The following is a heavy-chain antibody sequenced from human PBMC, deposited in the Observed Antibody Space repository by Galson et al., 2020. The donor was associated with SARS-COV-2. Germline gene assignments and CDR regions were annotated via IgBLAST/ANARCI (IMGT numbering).Heavy chain of an antibody. Sequence: GGSLRLSCAVSGFTVSVNYMRWVRQAPGKGLEWVSVLTSDGGTYYADSVKGRFTISRDNSKNTLYLQMNSLRAEDTAVYYCARCHSASYPYYLDAWGLGTMVTVSS. CDR1: GFTVSVNY. CDR3: ARCHSASYPYYLDA. D-gene: IGHD1-26*01. V-gene: IGHV3-66*01. J-gene: IGHJ3*01. CDR2: LTSDGGT.